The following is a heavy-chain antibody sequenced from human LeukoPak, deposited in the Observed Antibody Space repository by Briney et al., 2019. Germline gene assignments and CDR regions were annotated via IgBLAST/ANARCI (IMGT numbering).Heavy chain of an antibody. CDR2: ISGSGGST. CDR1: GFTFSSYA. V-gene: IGHV3-23*01. D-gene: IGHD6-19*01. CDR3: AKDLGSSGWYIDY. Sequence: GGSLRLSCAASGFTFSSYAMSWVRQAPGKGLEWVSVISGSGGSTYYADSVKGRFTISRDNSKNTLYLQMNSLRAEDTAVYHCAKDLGSSGWYIDYWGQGTLVTVSS. J-gene: IGHJ4*02.